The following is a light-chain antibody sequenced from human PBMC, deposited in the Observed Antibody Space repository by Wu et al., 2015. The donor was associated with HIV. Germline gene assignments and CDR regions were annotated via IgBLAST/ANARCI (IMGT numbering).Light chain of an antibody. J-gene: IGKJ3*01. CDR1: QPLNGF. CDR3: QHRHSWPFT. Sequence: EIVLTQSPVTLSLSPGERATLSCRASQPLNGFFAWFQQKPGQPPRLLIYNTHTRASGTPPRFSGSGSGTDFTLTISSLEPEDFAVYYCQHRHSWPFTFGPGTKVDLK. CDR2: NTH. V-gene: IGKV3-11*01.